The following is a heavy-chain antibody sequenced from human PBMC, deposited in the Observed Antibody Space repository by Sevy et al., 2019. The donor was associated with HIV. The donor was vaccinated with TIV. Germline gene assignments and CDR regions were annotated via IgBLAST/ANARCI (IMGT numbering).Heavy chain of an antibody. CDR3: ARDRRMTTVTNYYYYGMDV. J-gene: IGHJ6*02. Sequence: GGSLRLSCAASGFTFDDYGMSWVRQAPGKGLEWVSGINWNGGSTGYADSVKGRFTISRDNAKNSLYLQMNSLRAEDTALYYCARDRRMTTVTNYYYYGMDVWDQGTTVTVSS. CDR1: GFTFDDYG. D-gene: IGHD4-4*01. CDR2: INWNGGST. V-gene: IGHV3-20*04.